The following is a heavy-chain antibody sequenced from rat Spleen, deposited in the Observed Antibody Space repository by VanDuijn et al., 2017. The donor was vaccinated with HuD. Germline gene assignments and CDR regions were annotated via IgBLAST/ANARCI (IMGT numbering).Heavy chain of an antibody. CDR3: ATNYPYYIMDA. V-gene: IGHV5-19*01. D-gene: IGHD1-4*01. CDR1: GFTFSNYG. J-gene: IGHJ4*01. CDR2: ISYDGSST. Sequence: EVQLVESGGGLVQPGRSLKLSCAASGFTFSNYGMHWIRQAPTKGLEWVATISYDGSSTYYRDSVKGRFTISRDNAKSTLYLQMDSLRSEDTATYYCATNYPYYIMDAWGQGASVTVSS.